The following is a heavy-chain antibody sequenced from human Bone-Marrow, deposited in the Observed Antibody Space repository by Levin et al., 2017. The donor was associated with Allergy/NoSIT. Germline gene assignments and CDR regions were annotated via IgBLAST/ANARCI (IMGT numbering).Heavy chain of an antibody. CDR2: IYYNGET. J-gene: IGHJ4*01. Sequence: PSETLSLTCTVSGDSISAGDYHWSWIRQPPEKGLEWIGHIYYNGETHYNPALKRRVTMSVDPSKSQFSLMLTSLTAADTAVYFCARVLLFVGEKSLQGHYFEFWGHGTLVTVSS. CDR3: ARVLLFVGEKSLQGHYFEF. V-gene: IGHV4-30-4*01. CDR1: GDSISAGDYH. D-gene: IGHD2-21*01.